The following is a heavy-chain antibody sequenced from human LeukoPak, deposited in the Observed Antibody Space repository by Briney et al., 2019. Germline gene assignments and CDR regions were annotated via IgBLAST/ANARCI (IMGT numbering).Heavy chain of an antibody. J-gene: IGHJ4*02. CDR2: IRYDGSNK. CDR3: AKVERQYSRNLRFGFDY. Sequence: PGGSLRLSCAASGFTFSNYGMHWVRQAPGKGLEWVAFIRYDGSNKSYADSVKGRFTISRDNSKNTLYLQMNSLRAEDTAVYYCAKVERQYSRNLRFGFDYWGQGTLVTVSS. V-gene: IGHV3-30*02. CDR1: GFTFSNYG. D-gene: IGHD6-6*01.